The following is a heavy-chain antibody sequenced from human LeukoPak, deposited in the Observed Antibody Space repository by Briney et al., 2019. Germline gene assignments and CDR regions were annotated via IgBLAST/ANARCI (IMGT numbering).Heavy chain of an antibody. CDR3: ARGPSAAAGPYWYFDL. CDR1: GGSISSYY. Sequence: SETLSLTCTVSGGSISSYYGSWIRQPAGKGLEWIGRIYTSGSTNYNPSLKSRVTMSVDTSKNQFSLKLSSVTAADTAVYYCARGPSAAAGPYWYFDLWGRGTLVTVSS. J-gene: IGHJ2*01. D-gene: IGHD6-13*01. V-gene: IGHV4-4*07. CDR2: IYTSGST.